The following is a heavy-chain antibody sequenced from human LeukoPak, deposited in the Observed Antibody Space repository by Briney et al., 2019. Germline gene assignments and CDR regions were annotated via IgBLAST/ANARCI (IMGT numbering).Heavy chain of an antibody. CDR2: VSDGGGNT. D-gene: IGHD6-25*01. J-gene: IGHJ4*02. CDR3: TRDRKIAAADYYFDC. Sequence: GGSLRLSCVASGFTFSTYAMIWVRQPPGKGLEWVSAVSDGGGNTYYADSVKGRFTTSRDDSKNTLDLQMNSLTTEDTALYYCTRDRKIAAADYYFDCWGQGTLVTVSS. CDR1: GFTFSTYA. V-gene: IGHV3-23*01.